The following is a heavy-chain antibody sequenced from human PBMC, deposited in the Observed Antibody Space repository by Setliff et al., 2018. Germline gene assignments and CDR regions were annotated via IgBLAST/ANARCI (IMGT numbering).Heavy chain of an antibody. D-gene: IGHD6-13*01. J-gene: IGHJ4*02. CDR2: IDYSGTT. CDR3: AKSSSVWAAAAMSHY. Sequence: SETLSLTCPASGGSITSHYWSWIRQSPGKGLEWIGYIDYSGTTNYNPSLKSRVTISSDTSKRQFSLRLTSVTAADTAVYYCAKSSSVWAAAAMSHYWGQGTLVTVSS. CDR1: GGSITSHY. V-gene: IGHV4-59*11.